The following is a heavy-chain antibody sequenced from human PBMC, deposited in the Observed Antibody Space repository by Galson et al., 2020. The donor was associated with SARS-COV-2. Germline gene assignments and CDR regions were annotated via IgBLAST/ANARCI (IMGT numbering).Heavy chain of an antibody. CDR1: EFIFSSFA. J-gene: IGHJ1*01. CDR2: TPHDGINK. CDR3: TRSPWIQPRLILAEYFQD. D-gene: IGHD5-18*01. V-gene: IGHV3-30*04. Sequence: GGSLRLSCAASEFIFSSFAMHWVRQAPGKGLEWVAATPHDGINKQYAESVKGRFTISRDNSKNTLYLQMNSLRGEDTAVYYCTRSPWIQPRLILAEYFQDWGQGTQVSVSS.